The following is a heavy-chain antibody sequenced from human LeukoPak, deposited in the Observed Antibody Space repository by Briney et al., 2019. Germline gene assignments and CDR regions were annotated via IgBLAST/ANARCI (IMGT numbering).Heavy chain of an antibody. J-gene: IGHJ4*02. Sequence: GESLKISCKGSGYIFTTYWIGWVRQMPGKGLEWMGIIYPDESDTRYSPSFQGQVTFSVDKSISTAYLQWSSLKASDTAMYYCARPRVGGGSTEFDYWGQGTLVTVSS. CDR3: ARPRVGGGSTEFDY. CDR1: GYIFTTYW. D-gene: IGHD2-15*01. V-gene: IGHV5-51*01. CDR2: IYPDESDT.